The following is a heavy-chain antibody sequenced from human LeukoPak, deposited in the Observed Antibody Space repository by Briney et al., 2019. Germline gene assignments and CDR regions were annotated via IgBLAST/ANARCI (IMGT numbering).Heavy chain of an antibody. J-gene: IGHJ5*02. D-gene: IGHD6-19*01. CDR1: GYTFTCYY. V-gene: IGHV1-2*02. CDR3: ARALGYSSGWYNWFDP. Sequence: ASVKVSCKASGYTFTCYYMHWVRQAPGQGLEWMGWINPNSGGTNYAQKFQGRVTMTTDTSTSTAYMELRSLRSDDTAVYYCARALGYSSGWYNWFDPWGQGTLVTVSS. CDR2: INPNSGGT.